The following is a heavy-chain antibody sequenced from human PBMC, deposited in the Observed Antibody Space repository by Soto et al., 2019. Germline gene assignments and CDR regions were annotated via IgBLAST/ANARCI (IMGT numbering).Heavy chain of an antibody. Sequence: QVQLVESGGGVVQPGRSLRLSCAASGFTFSSYGIHWVRPTPGKGLEWVAIISFDGNNKFYADSVKGRFTVSRDDSRNTVYLQMTSLRAEDLAIYYFARDQAKALAIYHFDYWGQGTQVTDSS. CDR2: ISFDGNNK. D-gene: IGHD2-2*02. CDR3: ARDQAKALAIYHFDY. V-gene: IGHV3-33*05. CDR1: GFTFSSYG. J-gene: IGHJ4*02.